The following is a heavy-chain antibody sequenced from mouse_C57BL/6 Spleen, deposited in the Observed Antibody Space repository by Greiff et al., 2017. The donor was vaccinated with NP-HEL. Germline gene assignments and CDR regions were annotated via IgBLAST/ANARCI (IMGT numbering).Heavy chain of an antibody. CDR1: GYTFTSYW. Sequence: VQLQQSGAELVKPGASVKMSCKASGYTFTSYWITWVKPRPGQGLEWIGDIYPGSGSTNYNEKFKSKATLTVDTSSCTAYMQLSSLTSEDSAVYDWARSDYDYYGYAMDDWGQGTTVTVSS. V-gene: IGHV1-55*01. D-gene: IGHD2-4*01. CDR2: IYPGSGST. CDR3: ARSDYDYYGYAMDD. J-gene: IGHJ4*01.